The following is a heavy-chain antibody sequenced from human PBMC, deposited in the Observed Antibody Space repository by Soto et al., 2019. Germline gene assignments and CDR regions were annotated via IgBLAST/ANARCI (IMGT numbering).Heavy chain of an antibody. CDR2: IFYTGTT. V-gene: IGHV4-39*02. D-gene: IGHD2-2*01. Sequence: LSLTCSVSGGSINYNSYHWGWIRQPPGQGLEWIGSIFYTGTTFYNPSLESRVTMSVDTSKNSFSLHLTSVTAADTAVYFCARLVVVAPVANVWGQGTLVTVSS. CDR1: GGSINYNSYH. J-gene: IGHJ4*02. CDR3: ARLVVVAPVANV.